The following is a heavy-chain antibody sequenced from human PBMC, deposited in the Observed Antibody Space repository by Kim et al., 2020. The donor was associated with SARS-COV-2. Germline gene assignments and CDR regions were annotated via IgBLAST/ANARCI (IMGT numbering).Heavy chain of an antibody. V-gene: IGHV4-31*01. D-gene: IGHD3-22*01. Sequence: HTPSLKSPLTISVDTSKNQFSLNLSSVTAADTAVYYCARDYDSSGYYDTWGQGILVTVSS. J-gene: IGHJ5*02. CDR3: ARDYDSSGYYDT.